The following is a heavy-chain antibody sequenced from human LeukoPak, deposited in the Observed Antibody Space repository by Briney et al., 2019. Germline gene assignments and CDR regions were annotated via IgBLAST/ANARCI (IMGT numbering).Heavy chain of an antibody. D-gene: IGHD5-12*01. J-gene: IGHJ4*02. Sequence: PGGSLRLSCVLSGLTFSDAWMSWVRQAPGKGLEWVGRIRNDRITDYAAPVQGRFSISRDNSKNTFYLQMNSLRAEDTGMYFCTWMATIFTVDYWGQGTLVAVSS. V-gene: IGHV3-15*01. CDR3: TWMATIFTVDY. CDR1: GLTFSDAW. CDR2: IRNDRIT.